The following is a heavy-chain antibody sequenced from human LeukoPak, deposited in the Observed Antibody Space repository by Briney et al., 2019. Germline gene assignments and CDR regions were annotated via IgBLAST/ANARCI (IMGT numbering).Heavy chain of an antibody. D-gene: IGHD1-14*01. CDR1: GGSFSGYY. J-gene: IGHJ4*02. CDR3: ARSTRYTPDY. V-gene: IGHV4-34*01. CDR2: INHSGST. Sequence: SETLSLTCAVYGGSFSGYYWSWIRQPPGKGLEWIGEINHSGSTNYNPSLKSRVTISVDTSKNQFSLKLSSVTAADTAVYYCARSTRYTPDYWGQGTLVTVSS.